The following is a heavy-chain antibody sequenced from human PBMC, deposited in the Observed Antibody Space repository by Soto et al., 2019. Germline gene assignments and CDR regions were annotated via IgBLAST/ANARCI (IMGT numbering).Heavy chain of an antibody. V-gene: IGHV3-11*06. D-gene: IGHD6-13*01. CDR3: ARVRAAADLLFDY. CDR2: ISSSSSYT. CDR1: GFTFSDYY. Sequence: GSLRLSCAASGFTFSDYYMSWIRQAPGKGLEWVSYISSSSSYTNYADSVKGRFTISRDNAKNSLYLQMNSLRAEDTAVYYCARVRAAADLLFDYWGQGTLVTVYS. J-gene: IGHJ4*02.